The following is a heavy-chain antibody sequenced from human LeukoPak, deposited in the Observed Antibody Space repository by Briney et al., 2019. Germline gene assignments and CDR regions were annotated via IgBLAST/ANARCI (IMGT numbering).Heavy chain of an antibody. CDR3: ARDGGSLYYYGMDV. CDR2: IYYSGST. J-gene: IGHJ6*02. CDR1: GGSISSYY. V-gene: IGHV4-59*01. Sequence: KPSETLSLTCTVSGGSISSYYWSWIRQPPGKGLEWIGYIYYSGSTNYNPSLKSRVTISVDTSKNQFSLKPSSVTAADTAVYYCARDGGSLYYYGMDVWGQGTTVTVSS. D-gene: IGHD1-14*01.